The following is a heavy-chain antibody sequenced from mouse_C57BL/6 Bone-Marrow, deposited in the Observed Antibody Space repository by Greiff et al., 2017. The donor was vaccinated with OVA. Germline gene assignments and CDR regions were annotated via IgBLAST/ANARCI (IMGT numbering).Heavy chain of an antibody. CDR2: INPGSGGT. Sequence: QVQLQQSGAELVRPGTSVKVSCKASGYAFTNYLIEWVKQRPGQGLEWIGVINPGSGGTNYNEKFKGKATLTADKSSSTAYMQLSSLTSEDSAVYFCARWGLYDYGSRDLDHWSEGTPLTVSS. CDR3: ARWGLYDYGSRDLDH. CDR1: GYAFTNYL. D-gene: IGHD1-1*01. J-gene: IGHJ2*01. V-gene: IGHV1-54*01.